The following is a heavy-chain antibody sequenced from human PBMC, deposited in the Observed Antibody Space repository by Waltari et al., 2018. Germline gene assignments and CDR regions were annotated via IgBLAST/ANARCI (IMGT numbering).Heavy chain of an antibody. J-gene: IGHJ4*02. CDR3: ARDSYYDSSGYPVDY. CDR1: GFTFSSYW. CDR2: IKQDGSEK. D-gene: IGHD3-22*01. Sequence: EVQLVESGGGLVQPGGSLRLSCAASGFTFSSYWMRWVRQAPGKGLEWVANIKQDGSEKYYVDSVKGRFTISRDNAKNSLYLQMNSLRAEDTAVYYCARDSYYDSSGYPVDYWGQGTLVTVSS. V-gene: IGHV3-7*01.